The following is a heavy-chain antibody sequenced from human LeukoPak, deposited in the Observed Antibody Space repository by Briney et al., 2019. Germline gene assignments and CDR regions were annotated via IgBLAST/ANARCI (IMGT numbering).Heavy chain of an antibody. CDR1: GYSISSGYY. D-gene: IGHD1-26*01. CDR3: ARLPSGSY. CDR2: IYHSGST. Sequence: PSETLSLTCAVSGYSISSGYYWAWIRQPPGKGLEWIGSIYHSGSTYYNPSLKSRVTISVDTSKNQFSLKLSSVTAADTAVYYCARLPSGSYSSQGTLVTVSS. J-gene: IGHJ4*02. V-gene: IGHV4-38-2*01.